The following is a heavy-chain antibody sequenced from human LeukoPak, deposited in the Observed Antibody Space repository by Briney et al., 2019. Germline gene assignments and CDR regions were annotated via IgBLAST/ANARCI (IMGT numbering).Heavy chain of an antibody. J-gene: IGHJ4*02. V-gene: IGHV3-30*02. Sequence: GGSLRLSCSASGFTFSSYGMHWVRQAPGKGLEWVAFIRYDGSNKYYADSVKGRFTISRDNAKNSLYLQMNSLRAEDTALYYCAKDFGSSSQLGIYFDYWGQGTLVTVSS. CDR2: IRYDGSNK. CDR3: AKDFGSSSQLGIYFDY. D-gene: IGHD6-13*01. CDR1: GFTFSSYG.